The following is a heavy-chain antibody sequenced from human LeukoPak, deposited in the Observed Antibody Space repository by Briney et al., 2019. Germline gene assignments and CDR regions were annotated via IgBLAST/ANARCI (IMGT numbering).Heavy chain of an antibody. CDR2: IYYSGST. Sequence: SETLSLTCTVSGGSISSYYWSWIRQPPGKGLEWIGYIYYSGSTYYNPSLKSRVTISVDTSKNQFSLKLSSVTAADTAVYYCARSDIWGSYRFLDYWGQGALVTVSS. J-gene: IGHJ4*02. D-gene: IGHD3-16*02. V-gene: IGHV4-59*08. CDR3: ARSDIWGSYRFLDY. CDR1: GGSISSYY.